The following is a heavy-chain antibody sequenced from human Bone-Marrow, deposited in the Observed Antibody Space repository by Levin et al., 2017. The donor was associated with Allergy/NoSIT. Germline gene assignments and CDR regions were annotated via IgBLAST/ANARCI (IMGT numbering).Heavy chain of an antibody. CDR2: ISGSGGST. J-gene: IGHJ6*02. Sequence: GGSLRLSCAASGFTFSSYAMSWVRQAPGKGLEWVSAISGSGGSTYYADSVKGRFTISRDNSKNTLYLQMNSLRAEDTAVYYCAKDCLHSWLLEWLDYGMDVWGQGTTVTVSS. V-gene: IGHV3-23*01. CDR1: GFTFSSYA. CDR3: AKDCLHSWLLEWLDYGMDV. D-gene: IGHD3-3*01.